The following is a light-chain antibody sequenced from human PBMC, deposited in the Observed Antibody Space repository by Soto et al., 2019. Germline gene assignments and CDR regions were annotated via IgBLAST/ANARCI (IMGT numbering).Light chain of an antibody. CDR2: AAS. V-gene: IGKV1-17*01. J-gene: IGKJ1*01. Sequence: DIHMTQXPSSLSXXXXGXITXAXPPSQDISNYLNWYHQKPGNAPKLLIYAASSLQSGVPSRFSGSGSGTEFTLTISSLQPEDFATYSCQQLNNYPRTFGQGTKADIK. CDR1: QDISNY. CDR3: QQLNNYPRT.